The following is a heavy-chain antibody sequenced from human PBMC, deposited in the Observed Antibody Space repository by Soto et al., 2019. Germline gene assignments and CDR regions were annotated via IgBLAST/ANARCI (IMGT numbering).Heavy chain of an antibody. J-gene: IGHJ3*02. D-gene: IGHD6-13*01. V-gene: IGHV4-39*01. CDR3: ARRGRQQLTAFDI. CDR2: LYHSGST. CDR1: GGSISSSSYY. Sequence: QLQLQESGSGLVKPSETLSLTCTVSGGSISSSSYYWGWIRQPPGKGLEWIGSLYHSGSTYYNPSLKSRVTISVDTSKNQFSLKLSSVTATDTAVYYCARRGRQQLTAFDIWGQGTMVTVSS.